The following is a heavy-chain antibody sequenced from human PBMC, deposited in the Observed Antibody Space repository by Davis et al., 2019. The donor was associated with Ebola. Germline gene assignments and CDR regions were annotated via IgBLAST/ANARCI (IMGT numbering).Heavy chain of an antibody. Sequence: GGSLRLSCAASGFTVSSNYMSWVRQAPGKGLEWVSVIYSGGSTYYADSVKGRFTISRDNSKNTLYLKMNSLRAEDTAVYYCARGGGLMDYDILTGYYFDYWGQGTLVTVSS. J-gene: IGHJ4*02. CDR2: IYSGGST. CDR3: ARGGGLMDYDILTGYYFDY. CDR1: GFTVSSNY. V-gene: IGHV3-53*01. D-gene: IGHD3-9*01.